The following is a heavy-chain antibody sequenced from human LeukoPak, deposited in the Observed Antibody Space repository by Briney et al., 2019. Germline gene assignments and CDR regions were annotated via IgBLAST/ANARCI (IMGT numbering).Heavy chain of an antibody. CDR3: ASGTTDIVVVPATLRNYYFDY. CDR1: GFTFSSYG. D-gene: IGHD2-2*01. CDR2: IRYDGSNK. Sequence: PGGSLRLSCAASGFTFSSYGMHWVRQAPGKGLEWVAFIRYDGSNKYYADSVKGRFTISRDNSKNTLYLQMNSLRAEDTAVYYCASGTTDIVVVPATLRNYYFDYWGQGTLVTVSS. J-gene: IGHJ4*02. V-gene: IGHV3-30*02.